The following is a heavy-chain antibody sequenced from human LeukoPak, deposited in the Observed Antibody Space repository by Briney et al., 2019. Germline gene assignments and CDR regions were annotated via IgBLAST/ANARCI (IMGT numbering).Heavy chain of an antibody. Sequence: GGSLRLSCAASGFTFTSYAMSWVRQALGKGLEWVSSISGSDNNIYYADSVKGRFTISRDNSKNTLYLQMNSLRAEDTAVYYCARGGPRRYCSGGSCYFDYWGQGTLVTVSS. CDR2: ISGSDNNI. V-gene: IGHV3-23*01. CDR1: GFTFTSYA. CDR3: ARGGPRRYCSGGSCYFDY. D-gene: IGHD2-15*01. J-gene: IGHJ4*02.